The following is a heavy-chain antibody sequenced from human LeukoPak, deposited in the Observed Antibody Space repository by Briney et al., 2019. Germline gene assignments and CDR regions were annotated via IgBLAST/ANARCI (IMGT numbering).Heavy chain of an antibody. V-gene: IGHV4-34*01. CDR1: GESISDYY. Sequence: ASETLSLTCAVYGESISDYYWTWIRQLPGKGLEWIGEIHHSKGTNYNPSLKSRLTMSVDKSKNQFSLKLSSVTAADTAIYYCVRATAAGSGRAFDYWAQGSLVPVSS. J-gene: IGHJ4*02. D-gene: IGHD3-10*01. CDR2: IHHSKGT. CDR3: VRATAAGSGRAFDY.